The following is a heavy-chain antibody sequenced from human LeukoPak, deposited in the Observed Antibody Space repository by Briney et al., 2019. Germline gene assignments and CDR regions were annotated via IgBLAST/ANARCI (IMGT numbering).Heavy chain of an antibody. J-gene: IGHJ4*02. V-gene: IGHV4-38-2*02. CDR1: GYSISSGYY. CDR3: EGGGG. Sequence: SETLSLTCTVSGYSISSGYYWGWIRQPPGKGLEWIGSIYHSGRTFYNPSLKSRVTISVDTSKNQFSLKLSSVTAADTAVYYCEGGGGWGQGTLVTVSS. CDR2: IYHSGRT.